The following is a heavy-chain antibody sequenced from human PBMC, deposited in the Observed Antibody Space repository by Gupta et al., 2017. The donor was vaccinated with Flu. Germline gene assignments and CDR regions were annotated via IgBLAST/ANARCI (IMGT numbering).Heavy chain of an antibody. Sequence: QVQLVQSGAEVKKPGASVKVSCRASGYTFPRPAMHWVRQAPRQRLEWMGWINAGNGNTKYSQKFQGRVTITRDTSASTAYMELSSLRSEDTAVYYCARAGATPPKAAFDIWGQGTMVTVSS. CDR2: INAGNGNT. CDR3: ARAGATPPKAAFDI. CDR1: GYTFPRPA. V-gene: IGHV1-3*01. D-gene: IGHD1-26*01. J-gene: IGHJ3*02.